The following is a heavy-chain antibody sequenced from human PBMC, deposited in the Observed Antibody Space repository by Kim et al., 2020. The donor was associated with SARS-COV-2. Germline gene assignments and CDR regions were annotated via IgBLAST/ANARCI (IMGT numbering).Heavy chain of an antibody. D-gene: IGHD5-18*01. Sequence: ASVKVSCKVSGYTLIELSMHWVRQAPGKGLEWMGGFDPEDGETIYAQKFQDRVTMTEDTSTDTAYMELSSLRSEDTAVYFCAASTAMVTSYWFDPWGQGTLVTVSS. J-gene: IGHJ5*02. CDR2: FDPEDGET. CDR3: AASTAMVTSYWFDP. CDR1: GYTLIELS. V-gene: IGHV1-24*01.